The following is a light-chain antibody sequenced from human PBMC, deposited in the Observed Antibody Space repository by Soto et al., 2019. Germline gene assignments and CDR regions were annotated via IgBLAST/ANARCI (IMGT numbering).Light chain of an antibody. V-gene: IGKV1-12*01. J-gene: IGKJ2*01. CDR3: PQAYSFPH. Sequence: DIQMTQSPSSVSASVGDRVTITCRASQGSSSWLAWYQQKPGKAPKLLIYAASSSLSGVPSRFGRSGSGTDFTLTISSLETEYFATYVWPQAYSFPHFGQGTKLEIK. CDR2: AAS. CDR1: QGSSSW.